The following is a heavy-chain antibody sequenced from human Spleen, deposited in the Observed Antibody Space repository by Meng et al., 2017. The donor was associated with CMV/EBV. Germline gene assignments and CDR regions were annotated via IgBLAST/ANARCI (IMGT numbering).Heavy chain of an antibody. Sequence: GFTFSSYAMHWVRQAPGKGLEWVAVISYDGSNKYYADSVKGRFTISRDNSKNTLYLQMNSLRAEDTAVYYCARVNSGGATTYYYFDYWGQGTLVTVSS. D-gene: IGHD1-26*01. CDR1: GFTFSSYA. J-gene: IGHJ4*02. V-gene: IGHV3-30*04. CDR2: ISYDGSNK. CDR3: ARVNSGGATTYYYFDY.